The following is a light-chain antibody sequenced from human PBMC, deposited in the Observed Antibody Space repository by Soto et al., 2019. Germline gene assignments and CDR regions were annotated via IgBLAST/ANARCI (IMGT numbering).Light chain of an antibody. V-gene: IGKV1-5*03. J-gene: IGKJ4*01. CDR1: QSISSW. Sequence: DIQMTQSPSTLSASVGDRVTITCRASQSISSWVAWYQQKPGKAPKLLIYKASSLESGVPSRFSGSGSATEFTLTISSLQPDDFATYYCQQYNSYSLTFGGGTTVEIK. CDR2: KAS. CDR3: QQYNSYSLT.